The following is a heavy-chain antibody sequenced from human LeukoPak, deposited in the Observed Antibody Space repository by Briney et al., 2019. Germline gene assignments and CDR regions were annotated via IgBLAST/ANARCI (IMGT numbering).Heavy chain of an antibody. V-gene: IGHV3-66*01. CDR1: GLNVSDNY. CDR3: GRDPLYDVSGYYDF. D-gene: IGHD3-22*01. J-gene: IGHJ4*02. CDR2: IYSGGST. Sequence: GGSLRLSCEVSGLNVSDNYMRWVRQAPGKGLEWVSLIYSGGSTFYSTSVRARFTISRDKAKNTVYLQMSRLRADDTVLYYCGRDPLYDVSGYYDFWGQGTLVSVSS.